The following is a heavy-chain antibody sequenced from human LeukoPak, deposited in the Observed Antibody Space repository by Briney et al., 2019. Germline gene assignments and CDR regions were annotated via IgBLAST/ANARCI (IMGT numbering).Heavy chain of an antibody. D-gene: IGHD5-12*01. V-gene: IGHV3-7*01. CDR3: ARGITSGPRRYDVRNFDY. J-gene: IGHJ4*02. CDR1: GFIFSTSW. CDR2: INLDGSEK. Sequence: GGSLRLSCTASGFIFSTSWMTWVRQAPGKGLEWVANINLDGSEKYYVDSVRGRFTISRDNAKNSLYLQMSSLRVEDTAVYRCARGITSGPRRYDVRNFDYWGQGTPVTVSS.